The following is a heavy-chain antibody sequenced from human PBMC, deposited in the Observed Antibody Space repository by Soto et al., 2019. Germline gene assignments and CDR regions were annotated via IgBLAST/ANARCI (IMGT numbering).Heavy chain of an antibody. CDR1: GGTFSSYA. D-gene: IGHD2-2*02. CDR3: ARTGVYCSSTSCYTTYAFDI. J-gene: IGHJ3*02. Sequence: GASVKVSCKASGGTFSSYAISWVRQAPGQGLEWMGGIIPIFGTANYAQKFQGRVTITADESTSTAYMELSSLRSEYTAVYYCARTGVYCSSTSCYTTYAFDIWGQGXLVTV. V-gene: IGHV1-69*13. CDR2: IIPIFGTA.